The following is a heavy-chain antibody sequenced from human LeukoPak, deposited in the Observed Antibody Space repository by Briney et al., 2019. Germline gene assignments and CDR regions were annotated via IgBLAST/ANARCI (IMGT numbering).Heavy chain of an antibody. CDR1: GGSISSYY. Sequence: SETLSLTCTVSGGSISSYYWSWIRQPPGKGLEWIGYIYNIGNTNYNPSLKSRVTMSVDTSKNQFSLKLSSVTAADTAVYSCARHGSSTYTRSWDHWGQGTLVTVSS. D-gene: IGHD3-16*01. CDR2: IYNIGNT. J-gene: IGHJ4*02. CDR3: ARHGSSTYTRSWDH. V-gene: IGHV4-59*08.